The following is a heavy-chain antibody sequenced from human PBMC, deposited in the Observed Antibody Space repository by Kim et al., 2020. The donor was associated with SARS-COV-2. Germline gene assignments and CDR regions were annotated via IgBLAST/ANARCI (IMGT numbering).Heavy chain of an antibody. Sequence: SETLSLTCTVSGGSISSSSYYWGWIRQPPGKGLEWIGSIYYSGSTYYNPSLKSRVTISVDTSKNQFSLKLSSVTAADTAVYYCARHNRIAAAYDYWGQGTLVTVLS. CDR3: ARHNRIAAAYDY. CDR2: IYYSGST. CDR1: GGSISSSSYY. J-gene: IGHJ4*02. D-gene: IGHD6-13*01. V-gene: IGHV4-39*01.